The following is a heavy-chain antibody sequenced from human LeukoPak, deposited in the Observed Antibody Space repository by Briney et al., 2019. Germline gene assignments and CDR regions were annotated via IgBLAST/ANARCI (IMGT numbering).Heavy chain of an antibody. V-gene: IGHV3-7*01. Sequence: GGSLRLSCSATGFSFRSYWINWVRQAPGKGLEWLAIIKQDGSDKHSKGSMEGGFTISRDNAKNSLHLQMNSLSAEDTAVYYCAGGSGYLITSWGQGTLVTVSS. J-gene: IGHJ5*02. CDR3: AGGSGYLITS. CDR1: GFSFRSYW. CDR2: IKQDGSDK. D-gene: IGHD3-9*01.